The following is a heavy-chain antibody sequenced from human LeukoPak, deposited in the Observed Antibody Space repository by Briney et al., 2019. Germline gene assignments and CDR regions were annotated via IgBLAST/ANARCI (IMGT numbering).Heavy chain of an antibody. J-gene: IGHJ4*02. V-gene: IGHV4-31*03. CDR1: GGSISSGGYY. D-gene: IGHD1-26*01. CDR3: ARDILGYFDY. Sequence: SQTLSLTCTVSGGSISSGGYYWSWIRQHPGKGLEWIGYIYYSGSTYYNPSLKSRVTISVDTSKNQFSLKLSSVTAADTAAYYCARDILGYFDYWGQGTLVTVSS. CDR2: IYYSGST.